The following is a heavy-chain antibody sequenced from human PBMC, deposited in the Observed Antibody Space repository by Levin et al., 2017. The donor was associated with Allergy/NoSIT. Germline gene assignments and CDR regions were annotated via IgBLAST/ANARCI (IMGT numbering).Heavy chain of an antibody. CDR3: ARLDIASAVTKEFDY. V-gene: IGHV3-66*04. D-gene: IGHD6-13*01. Sequence: PGESLKISCAVSGFTVSSNYMSWVRQAPGKGLEWVSVIYHDGTTYYADSVKGRFTISRDNSKNTLYLQMNSLRAEDTAVYYCARLDIASAVTKEFDYWGQGSLVTVSS. CDR2: IYHDGTT. CDR1: GFTVSSNY. J-gene: IGHJ4*02.